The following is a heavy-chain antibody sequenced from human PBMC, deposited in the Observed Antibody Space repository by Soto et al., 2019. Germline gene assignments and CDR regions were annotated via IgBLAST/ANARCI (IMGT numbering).Heavy chain of an antibody. J-gene: IGHJ4*02. D-gene: IGHD4-17*01. V-gene: IGHV3-66*01. CDR3: AKFIPLTTKENYFDY. CDR1: GFTVSSKY. Sequence: PGGSLRLSCAASGFTVSSKYMTWVRQAPGKGLEWVSLIQSGGTTYYADSVKGRFTISRDTSENTLHLQMDSLRVEDTAVYYCAKFIPLTTKENYFDYWGQGTLVTVSS. CDR2: IQSGGTT.